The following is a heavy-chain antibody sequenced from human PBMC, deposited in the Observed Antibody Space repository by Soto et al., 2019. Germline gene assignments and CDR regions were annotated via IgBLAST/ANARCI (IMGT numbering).Heavy chain of an antibody. Sequence: QVQLQESGPGLVKPSDTLSLTCAVSGFSISNGRLWGWIRQPPGKGLEWLGYIYYTGTTYYSPYLKSRLTMSVDTSRNQFSLKLVSMTAVDTAVYYCATKPRLEAGEFDYWGQGTLVTVSS. CDR2: IYYTGTT. V-gene: IGHV4-28*01. CDR3: ATKPRLEAGEFDY. D-gene: IGHD6-13*01. CDR1: GFSISNGRL. J-gene: IGHJ4*02.